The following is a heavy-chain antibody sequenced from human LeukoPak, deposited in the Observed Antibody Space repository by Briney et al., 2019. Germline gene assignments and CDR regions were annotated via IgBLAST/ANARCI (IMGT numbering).Heavy chain of an antibody. D-gene: IGHD2-2*01. CDR3: ARHDCATTTCSQFFGRDV. CDR2: FYYSGST. CDR1: GGSISTGSHY. Sequence: SETPSLICTVSGGSISTGSHYWGWIRQPPVKGPEWIGRFYYSGSTYYKPSLKSRATISVDSAKNHVSLNLNSVTATDTAVYYCARHDCATTTCSQFFGRDVWGQGTTVTVSS. J-gene: IGHJ6*02. V-gene: IGHV4-39*01.